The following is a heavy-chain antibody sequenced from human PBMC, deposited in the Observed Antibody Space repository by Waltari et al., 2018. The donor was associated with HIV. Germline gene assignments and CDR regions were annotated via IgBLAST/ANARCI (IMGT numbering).Heavy chain of an antibody. CDR1: GFTFRPYW. Sequence: EVQLVESGGVLVQPGGSLGLSCAASGFTFRPYWWHWVRQGPGKGLVWVSGIHNDGSSTSYADSVKGRFTISRDNAKNTLFLQMNSLRVEDTAVYYCTRDGGGHPFVGYGMDVWGQGTTVTVSS. D-gene: IGHD3-16*01. CDR2: IHNDGSST. CDR3: TRDGGGHPFVGYGMDV. J-gene: IGHJ6*02. V-gene: IGHV3-74*01.